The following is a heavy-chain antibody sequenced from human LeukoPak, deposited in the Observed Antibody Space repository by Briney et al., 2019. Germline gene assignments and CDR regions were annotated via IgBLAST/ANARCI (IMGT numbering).Heavy chain of an antibody. D-gene: IGHD1-26*01. CDR1: GGTFSSYA. CDR2: IIPILGIA. CDR3: ARAVGAQGYYYYGMDV. J-gene: IGHJ6*02. V-gene: IGHV1-69*04. Sequence: SVKVSCKASGGTFSSYAISWVRQAPGQGLEWMGRIIPILGIANYAQKFQGRVTITADKSTSTAYMELSSLRSEDTAVYYCARAVGAQGYYYYGMDVWGQGTTVTVSS.